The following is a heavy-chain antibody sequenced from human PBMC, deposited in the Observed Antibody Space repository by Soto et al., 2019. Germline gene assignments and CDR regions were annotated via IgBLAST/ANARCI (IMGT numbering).Heavy chain of an antibody. CDR1: GGSISSYY. CDR3: ARRYGSGSYPYYYYYMDV. V-gene: IGHV4-59*08. D-gene: IGHD3-10*01. J-gene: IGHJ6*03. Sequence: SETLSLTCTVSGGSISSYYWSWIRQPPGKGLEWIGYIYYSGSTNYSPSLKSRVTISVDTSKNQFSLKLSSVTAADTAVYYCARRYGSGSYPYYYYYMDVWGKGTTVTVSS. CDR2: IYYSGST.